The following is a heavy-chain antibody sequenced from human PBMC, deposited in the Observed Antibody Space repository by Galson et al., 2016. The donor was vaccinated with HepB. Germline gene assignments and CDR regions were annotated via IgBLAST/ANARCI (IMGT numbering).Heavy chain of an antibody. CDR1: GFTFSSSW. J-gene: IGHJ1*01. V-gene: IGHV3-74*01. CDR2: INSDGSST. Sequence: SLRLSCAASGFTFSSSWMHWVRQAPGKGLVWVSRINSDGSSTNYADSVKGRFTISRDNAKNTLYLQMNRLRAEDTAVYYCAVYSFPIAAAGPARSLQHWGQGTLVTVSS. CDR3: AVYSFPIAAAGPARSLQH. D-gene: IGHD6-13*01.